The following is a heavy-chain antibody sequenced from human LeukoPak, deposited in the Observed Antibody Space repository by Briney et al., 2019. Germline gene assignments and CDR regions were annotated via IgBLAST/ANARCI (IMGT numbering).Heavy chain of an antibody. CDR1: GFTFSSYE. V-gene: IGHV3-48*03. Sequence: PGGSLRLSCAAPGFTFSSYEMHWVRQAPGKGLEWVSYISSSGSTIYYADSVKGRFTISRDNAKNSLYLQMNSLRAEDTAVYYCARDYGGSSPFDYWGQGTLVTVSP. CDR3: ARDYGGSSPFDY. D-gene: IGHD4-23*01. J-gene: IGHJ4*02. CDR2: ISSSGSTI.